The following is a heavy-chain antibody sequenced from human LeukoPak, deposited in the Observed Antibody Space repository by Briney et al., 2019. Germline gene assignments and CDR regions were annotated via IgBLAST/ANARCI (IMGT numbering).Heavy chain of an antibody. V-gene: IGHV3-74*01. CDR1: GFTFSSYW. J-gene: IGHJ4*02. CDR2: INSDGSTT. Sequence: QPGGSLGLSCAASGFTFSSYWMHWVRQAPGKGLVWVSRINSDGSTTNYADSVKGRFTISRDNAKNTVYLQMNSLRAEDTAVYYCARDGTAANFDYWGQGTLLTVSS. D-gene: IGHD6-13*01. CDR3: ARDGTAANFDY.